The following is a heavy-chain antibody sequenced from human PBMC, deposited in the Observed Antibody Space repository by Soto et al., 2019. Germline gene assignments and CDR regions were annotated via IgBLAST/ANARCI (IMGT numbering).Heavy chain of an antibody. V-gene: IGHV3-23*01. CDR1: GFTFSSYA. Sequence: VGSLRLSCAASGFTFSSYAVSWARQTPGKGLEWVSTISASGAYTYYVDSVKGRFTISRDNSRNTLYLQMRSLRAGDTATYYCAKEVIAARPYYFDYWGQGTLVTVSS. CDR2: ISASGAYT. CDR3: AKEVIAARPYYFDY. D-gene: IGHD6-6*01. J-gene: IGHJ4*02.